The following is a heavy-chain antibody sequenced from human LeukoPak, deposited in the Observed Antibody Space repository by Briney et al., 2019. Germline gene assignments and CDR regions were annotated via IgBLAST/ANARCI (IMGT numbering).Heavy chain of an antibody. CDR3: ARGNSGYDLFDY. CDR1: GFTCSPYA. Sequence: PGRSLRLSCAASGFTCSPYALHWVRQTPGKGLEWVAVISFDGGSNKYYADPVKGRFTISRDDSKNTLYLQMNSLRTEDTAVYYCARGNSGYDLFDYWGQGTLVTVSS. V-gene: IGHV3-30*04. CDR2: ISFDGGSNK. J-gene: IGHJ4*02. D-gene: IGHD5-12*01.